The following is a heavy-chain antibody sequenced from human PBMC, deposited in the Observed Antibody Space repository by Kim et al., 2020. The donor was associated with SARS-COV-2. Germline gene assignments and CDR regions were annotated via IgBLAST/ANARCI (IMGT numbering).Heavy chain of an antibody. J-gene: IGHJ5*02. V-gene: IGHV3-13*01. Sequence: SVEGRFTISRENAKDSLYLQMNSLGVGDTAVYYCARGGGTVTTSDNWFDPWGQGTLVTVSS. CDR3: ARGGGTVTTSDNWFDP. D-gene: IGHD4-17*01.